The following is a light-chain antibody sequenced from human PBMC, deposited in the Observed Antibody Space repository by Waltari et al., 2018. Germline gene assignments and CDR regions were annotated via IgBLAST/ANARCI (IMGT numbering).Light chain of an antibody. CDR3: QAWDSGVI. CDR2: QDN. J-gene: IGLJ2*01. CDR1: KLGDKY. Sequence: SYDLTQPPSVSVSPGQTATITCSGDKLGDKYVCWYQQRPGQSPVLLVFQDNKRPSGIPGLFSGSNSGNTATLTISGTQAMDEADYYCQAWDSGVIFGGGTKLTVL. V-gene: IGLV3-1*01.